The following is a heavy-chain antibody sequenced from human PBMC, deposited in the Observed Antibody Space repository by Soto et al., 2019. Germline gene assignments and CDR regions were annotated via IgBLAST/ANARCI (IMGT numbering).Heavy chain of an antibody. CDR3: ARGPGYSGSYAY. V-gene: IGHV4-34*01. J-gene: IGHJ4*02. D-gene: IGHD1-26*01. CDR2: INHSGST. CDR1: GGSFSGYY. Sequence: PSETLSLTCAVYGGSFSGYYWSWIRQPPGKGLEWIGEINHSGSTNYNPSLKSRVTISVDTSKNQFSLKLSSVTAADTAVYYCARGPGYSGSYAYWGQGTLVTSPQ.